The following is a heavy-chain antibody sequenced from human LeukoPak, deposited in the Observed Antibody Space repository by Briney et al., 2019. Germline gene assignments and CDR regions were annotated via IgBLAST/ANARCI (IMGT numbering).Heavy chain of an antibody. CDR3: ARGPYSSSSGAFDI. D-gene: IGHD6-6*01. J-gene: IGHJ3*02. V-gene: IGHV4-59*01. Sequence: SETLSLTCTVSGGSISSYYWSWLRQPPGKGLEWIGYIYYSGSTNYNPSLKSRVTISVDTSKNQFSLKLSSVPAADTAVYYCARGPYSSSSGAFDIWGQGTMVTVSS. CDR2: IYYSGST. CDR1: GGSISSYY.